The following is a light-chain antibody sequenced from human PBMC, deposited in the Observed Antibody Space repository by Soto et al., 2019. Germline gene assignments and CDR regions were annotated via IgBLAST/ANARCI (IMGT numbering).Light chain of an antibody. CDR3: MQATPPIT. CDR1: QSLVYSDGNTY. Sequence: DVVMTQSSLTLPVTLGQPASISCRSSQSLVYSDGNTYLNWFHQRPGQSPRRLIYKVSNRDSGVPDRFSGSGSGTDFTLKISGVEAEDVGVYYCMQATPPITFGGGTKVEIK. CDR2: KVS. V-gene: IGKV2-30*01. J-gene: IGKJ4*01.